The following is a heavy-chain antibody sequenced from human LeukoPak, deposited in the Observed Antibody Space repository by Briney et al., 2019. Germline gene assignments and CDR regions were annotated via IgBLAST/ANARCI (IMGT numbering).Heavy chain of an antibody. Sequence: ASVKVSCKASGYTFTDYYIHWVRQAPGQGLEWMGWINSNSGDTYYAQKFQGRVTMTRDTSITTAYMELSRLRSDDTAVYYCARDSGGGSYGLWGQGTLVTVSS. V-gene: IGHV1-2*02. J-gene: IGHJ1*01. D-gene: IGHD1-26*01. CDR2: INSNSGDT. CDR3: ARDSGGGSYGL. CDR1: GYTFTDYY.